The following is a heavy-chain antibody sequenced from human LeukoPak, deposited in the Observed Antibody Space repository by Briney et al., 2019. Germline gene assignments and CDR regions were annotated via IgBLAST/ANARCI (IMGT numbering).Heavy chain of an antibody. Sequence: ETLSLTCTVSGGSISSSSYYWGWIRQPPGKGLEWVSRIKSDGSETQYADSVKGRFTISRDNAHNTLYLQMTSLRPEDTAVYYCARVISYFDLWGQGALVTASS. D-gene: IGHD3/OR15-3a*01. CDR1: GGSISSSSYY. J-gene: IGHJ4*02. CDR2: IKSDGSET. V-gene: IGHV3-74*01. CDR3: ARVISYFDL.